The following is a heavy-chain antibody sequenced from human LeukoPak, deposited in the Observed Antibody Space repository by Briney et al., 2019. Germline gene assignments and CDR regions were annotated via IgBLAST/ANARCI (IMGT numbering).Heavy chain of an antibody. J-gene: IGHJ4*02. Sequence: SGGSLTRYCAAFGLTFSDHHMDRVRQAPGEVLVWEAVIPYDGSNKYYADSVNGRFTISRDNSKDTLYLQMNSLTAEDTAVYCWAREDRGKAAYFDYWGQGTLVTVSS. CDR2: IPYDGSNK. CDR1: GLTFSDHH. CDR3: AREDRGKAAYFDY. V-gene: IGHV3-30*01. D-gene: IGHD3-10*01.